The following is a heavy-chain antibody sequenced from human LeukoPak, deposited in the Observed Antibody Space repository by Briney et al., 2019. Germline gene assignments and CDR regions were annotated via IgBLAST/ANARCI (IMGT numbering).Heavy chain of an antibody. Sequence: PGGSLRLSCAASAFTLSNYSMAWVRQAPGKGLEWIGEINHSGSTNYNPSLKSRVTISVDTSKNQFSLKLSSVTAADTAVYYCARLRMGVVVPAFDYRGQGTLVTVSS. V-gene: IGHV4-34*01. D-gene: IGHD2-2*01. CDR2: INHSGST. CDR1: AFTLSNYS. CDR3: ARLRMGVVVPAFDY. J-gene: IGHJ4*02.